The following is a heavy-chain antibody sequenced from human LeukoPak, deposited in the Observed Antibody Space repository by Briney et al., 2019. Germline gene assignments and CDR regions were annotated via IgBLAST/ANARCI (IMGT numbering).Heavy chain of an antibody. D-gene: IGHD4-23*01. Sequence: GRSLRLSCAASGFTFDDYAMHWVRQAPGKGLEWVSGISWNSGSIGYADSAKGRFTISRDNAKNSLYLQMNSLRAEDTALYYCAKDTHDYGGKGAFDYWGQGTLVTVSS. CDR3: AKDTHDYGGKGAFDY. V-gene: IGHV3-9*01. J-gene: IGHJ4*02. CDR1: GFTFDDYA. CDR2: ISWNSGSI.